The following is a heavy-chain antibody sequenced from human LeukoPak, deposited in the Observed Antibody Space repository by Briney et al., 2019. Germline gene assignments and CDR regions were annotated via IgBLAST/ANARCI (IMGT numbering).Heavy chain of an antibody. CDR3: AKSPRGVYGDYVDY. CDR2: ISGRGGST. D-gene: IGHD4-17*01. CDR1: GFTFSSYA. V-gene: IGHV3-23*01. Sequence: GGSLRLSCAASGFTFSSYAMSWVRQAPGKGLEWVSAISGRGGSTYYADSVKGRFTISRDNSKNTLYLQMNSLRAEDTAVYYCAKSPRGVYGDYVDYWGQGTLVTVSS. J-gene: IGHJ4*02.